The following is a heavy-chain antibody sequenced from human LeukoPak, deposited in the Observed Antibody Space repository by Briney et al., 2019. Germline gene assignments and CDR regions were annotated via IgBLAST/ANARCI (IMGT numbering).Heavy chain of an antibody. V-gene: IGHV3-30*04. CDR3: ARDLGAAGTFYMDV. J-gene: IGHJ6*03. CDR1: GFTFSSYA. D-gene: IGHD6-13*01. CDR2: ISYDGSNK. Sequence: GRSLRLSCAASGFTFSSYAMHWVRQAPGKGLEWVAVISYDGSNKYYADSVKGRFTISRDNSKNTLYLQMNSLRAEDTAVYYCARDLGAAGTFYMDVWGKGTTVTVSS.